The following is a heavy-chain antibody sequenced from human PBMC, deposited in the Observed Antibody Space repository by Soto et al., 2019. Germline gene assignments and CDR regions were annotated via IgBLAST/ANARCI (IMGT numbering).Heavy chain of an antibody. J-gene: IGHJ6*02. CDR1: GFTFSSYA. CDR2: ISGSGGST. Sequence: QPGGSLRLSCAASGFTFSSYAMSWVRQAPGKGMEWVSAISGSGGSTYYADSVKGRFTISRDNSKNTLYLQMNSLRAEDTAVYYCAKGKPKDDPPRNYGMDVWGQGTTVTVSS. CDR3: AKGKPKDDPPRNYGMDV. D-gene: IGHD1-1*01. V-gene: IGHV3-23*01.